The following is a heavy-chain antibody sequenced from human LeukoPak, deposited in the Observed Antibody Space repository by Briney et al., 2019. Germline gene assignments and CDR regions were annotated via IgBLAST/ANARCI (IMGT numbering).Heavy chain of an antibody. CDR1: GLRFRSYA. D-gene: IGHD2-15*01. CDR3: AKGRCSGVGCDSFHS. V-gene: IGHV3-23*01. CDR2: ISDDSSFT. J-gene: IGHJ4*02. Sequence: GGSLRLSCVASGLRFRSYAMNWVRQAPGKGLECISTISDDSSFTFYADSVKGRSAISRDDSKNTLYLQMNNLKVEDTAVYYCAKGRCSGVGCDSFHSWGQGALVTVSS.